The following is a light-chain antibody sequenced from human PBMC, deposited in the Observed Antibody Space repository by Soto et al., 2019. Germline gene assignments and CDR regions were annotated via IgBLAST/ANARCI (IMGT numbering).Light chain of an antibody. CDR2: GNS. CDR3: QSYDSSLSGVL. Sequence: QAVVTQPPSVSGAPGQRVTISCTGSSSSIGAGYDVHWYQQLPGTAPKLLIYGNSNRPSGVPDRFSGSKSGTSASLAITGLRAEDEADYYCQSYDSSLSGVLFGGGTKLTVL. CDR1: SSSIGAGYD. J-gene: IGLJ2*01. V-gene: IGLV1-40*01.